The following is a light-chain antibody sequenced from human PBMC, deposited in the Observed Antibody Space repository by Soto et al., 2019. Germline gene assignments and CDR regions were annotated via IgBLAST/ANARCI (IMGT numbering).Light chain of an antibody. V-gene: IGKV3-20*01. J-gene: IGKJ1*01. CDR2: GAS. CDR3: EQYGSPPAT. Sequence: EIVLTQSPGTLSLSPGEIATLSCRASQSVSSTYLAWYSQNPGQAPRLRICGASSRSDGIPDRFSGRGSGRSITGNTARLELRGVAVCDWEQYGSPPATCGHGTMV. CDR1: QSVSSTY.